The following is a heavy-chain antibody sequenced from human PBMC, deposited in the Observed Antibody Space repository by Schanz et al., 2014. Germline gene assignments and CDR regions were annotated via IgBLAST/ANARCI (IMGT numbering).Heavy chain of an antibody. J-gene: IGHJ6*02. CDR2: IMPLRGIG. Sequence: QVQLVQSGPEVKKPGSSAKVSCQAFGDTFSKYNIIWVRQVPGQGLEWLGRIMPLRGIGNNAWKFQDRLTITADKSMNITYMELSSLGTEDTAVYYCTRLRRADPNGFDVWGQGTTVTVSS. V-gene: IGHV1-69*02. CDR1: GDTFSKYN. D-gene: IGHD6-19*01. CDR3: TRLRRADPNGFDV.